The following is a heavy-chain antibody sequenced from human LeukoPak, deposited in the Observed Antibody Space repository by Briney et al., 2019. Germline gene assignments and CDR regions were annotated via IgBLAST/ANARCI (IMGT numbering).Heavy chain of an antibody. J-gene: IGHJ4*02. V-gene: IGHV1-69*13. CDR3: AREGPAMVKGDYFDY. D-gene: IGHD5-18*01. Sequence: VASVTVSCKASGGTFSSYAISWVRQAPGQGLEWMGGIIPIFGTANYAQKFQGRVTITADESTSTAYMELSSLRSEDTAVYYCAREGPAMVKGDYFDYWGQGTLVTVSS. CDR1: GGTFSSYA. CDR2: IIPIFGTA.